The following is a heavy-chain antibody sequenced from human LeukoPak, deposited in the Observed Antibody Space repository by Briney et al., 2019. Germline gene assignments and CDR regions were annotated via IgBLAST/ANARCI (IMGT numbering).Heavy chain of an antibody. CDR2: ISAYNGNT. Sequence: ASVKVSCKASGYTFTSYDFNWLRQAPGQGLEWMGWISAYNGNTNYAQKLQGRVTMTTDTSTSTAYMELRSLRSDDTAVYYCARVAVVAATEFFDYWGQGTLVTVSS. V-gene: IGHV1-18*01. CDR1: GYTFTSYD. CDR3: ARVAVVAATEFFDY. D-gene: IGHD2-15*01. J-gene: IGHJ4*02.